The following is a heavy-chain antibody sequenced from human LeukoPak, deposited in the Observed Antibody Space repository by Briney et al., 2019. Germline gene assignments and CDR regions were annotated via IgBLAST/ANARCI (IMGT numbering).Heavy chain of an antibody. J-gene: IGHJ3*02. V-gene: IGHV3-30*02. D-gene: IGHD3-22*01. Sequence: GGSLRLSCAASGFTLSSYSMHWVRQAPGKGLEWVAFIRYHGSDKYYADSVKDRFTISRDNSKNTLYLQMNSLRAEDTAVYYCAKKWSGDYDSSGVNDAFDIWGQGTMVTVSS. CDR1: GFTLSSYS. CDR3: AKKWSGDYDSSGVNDAFDI. CDR2: IRYHGSDK.